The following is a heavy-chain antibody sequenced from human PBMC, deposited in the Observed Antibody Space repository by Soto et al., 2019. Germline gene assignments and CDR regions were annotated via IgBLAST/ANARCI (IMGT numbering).Heavy chain of an antibody. CDR1: GYTFTTYA. D-gene: IGHD6-6*01. CDR2: INAGNGNT. CDR3: ARDGQLGNNWFDP. V-gene: IGHV1-3*01. J-gene: IGHJ5*02. Sequence: GASVKVSCKASGYTFTTYAMHWVRQAPGQRLEWMGWINAGNGNTKYSQKFQGRVTITRDTSASTAYMELSSLRSEDTAVYYCARDGQLGNNWFDPWGQGTLVTVSS.